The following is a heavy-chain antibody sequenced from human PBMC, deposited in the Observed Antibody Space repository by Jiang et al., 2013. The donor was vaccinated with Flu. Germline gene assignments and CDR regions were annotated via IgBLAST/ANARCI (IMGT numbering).Heavy chain of an antibody. Sequence: GPGLVKPSGTLSLTCAVFSGSISSSNWWNWVRQAPGKGLEWIGEIYHSGSTNYSPSFKSRLTISVDKSKNQFSLKLHSVTAADTAVYYCARVPLCGSSGCYRSPFDSWGQGTLVSVSS. V-gene: IGHV4-4*02. D-gene: IGHD2-2*01. J-gene: IGHJ4*02. CDR2: IYHSGST. CDR3: ARVPLCGSSGCYRSPFDS. CDR1: SGSISSSNW.